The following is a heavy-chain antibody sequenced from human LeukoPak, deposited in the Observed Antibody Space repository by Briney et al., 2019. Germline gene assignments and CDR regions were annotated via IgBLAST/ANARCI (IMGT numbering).Heavy chain of an antibody. CDR2: IYYSGST. J-gene: IGHJ4*02. CDR1: GGSISSSSYY. D-gene: IGHD5-18*01. CDR3: ARHDTRGSSGVDY. V-gene: IGHV4-39*01. Sequence: ASETLSLTCTVSGGSISSSSYYWGWIRQPPGKGLEWIGSIYYSGSTYYNPSLKSRVTISVDTSKNQFSLKLSSVTAADTAVYYCARHDTRGSSGVDYWGQGTLVTVSS.